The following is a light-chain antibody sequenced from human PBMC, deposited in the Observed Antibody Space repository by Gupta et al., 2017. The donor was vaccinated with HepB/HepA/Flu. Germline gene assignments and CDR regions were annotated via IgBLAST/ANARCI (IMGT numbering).Light chain of an antibody. J-gene: IGLJ1*01. V-gene: IGLV2-14*03. CDR3: TSYTSSSTEV. Sequence: QSALTQPASVSGSPGQSITISCTGISSDVGGYNFVSWYQQHPGKAPKLMIYDVTNRPSGVSNRFSGSKSGNTASLTISGLQAEDEADYYCTSYTSSSTEVFGTGTKVTVL. CDR1: SSDVGGYNF. CDR2: DVT.